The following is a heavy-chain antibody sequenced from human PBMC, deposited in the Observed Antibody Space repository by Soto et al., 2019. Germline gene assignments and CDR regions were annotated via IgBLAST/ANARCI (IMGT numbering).Heavy chain of an antibody. CDR1: GFTFNSHW. CDR2: INQGGSEK. CDR3: ARGGSTFDY. D-gene: IGHD1-1*01. V-gene: IGHV3-7*04. J-gene: IGHJ4*01. Sequence: EVLLVESGGDLVQPGGSLRLSCAASGFTFNSHWMTWVRQAPGKGLEWVANINQGGSEKYYRDSVKDRFSISRDNAKNSLFLQVDGLRVEDSAIYFCARGGSTFDYWGHGTLVSVSS.